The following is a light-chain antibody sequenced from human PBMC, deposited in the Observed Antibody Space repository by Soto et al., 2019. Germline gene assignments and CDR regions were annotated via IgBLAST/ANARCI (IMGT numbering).Light chain of an antibody. CDR2: GAS. V-gene: IGKV3-20*01. J-gene: IGKJ3*01. Sequence: EIVLTQSPGTLSLSPGERATLSCMASQSVRSNYLAWYQQKPGQAPRLLIYGASSRATGIPDRFSGSGSGTDFTLTISRLEPEDFAVYYCQQYGSSYTFGPGTKVDIK. CDR1: QSVRSNY. CDR3: QQYGSSYT.